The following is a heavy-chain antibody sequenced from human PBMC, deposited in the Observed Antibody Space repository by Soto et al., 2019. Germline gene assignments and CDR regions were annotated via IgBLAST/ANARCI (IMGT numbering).Heavy chain of an antibody. Sequence: GGSLRLSCAASGFTVSSNYMSWVRQAPGEGLECVSVLYSGGNTYYADSVKGRFTISRDYSKDTLYLQMNSLRAEDTAVYYCAREGEGHVLGYWGQGTLVTVSS. D-gene: IGHD3-10*02. CDR3: AREGEGHVLGY. V-gene: IGHV3-66*01. CDR2: LYSGGNT. J-gene: IGHJ4*02. CDR1: GFTVSSNY.